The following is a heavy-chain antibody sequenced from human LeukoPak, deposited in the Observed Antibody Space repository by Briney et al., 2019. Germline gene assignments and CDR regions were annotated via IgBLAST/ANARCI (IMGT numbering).Heavy chain of an antibody. Sequence: ASVKVSCKASGGTLSSYAISWVRQAPGQGLEWRGGIIPIFGTANYAQKFQGRVTITADESTSTAYMELSSLRSEDTAVYYCARDGHANDFWSGTNWFDPWGQGTLVTVSS. V-gene: IGHV1-69*13. CDR1: GGTLSSYA. D-gene: IGHD3-3*01. CDR3: ARDGHANDFWSGTNWFDP. CDR2: IIPIFGTA. J-gene: IGHJ5*02.